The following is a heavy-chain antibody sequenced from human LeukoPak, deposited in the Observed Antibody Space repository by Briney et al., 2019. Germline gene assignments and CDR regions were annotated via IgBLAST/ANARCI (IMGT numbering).Heavy chain of an antibody. V-gene: IGHV4-38-2*02. J-gene: IGHJ5*02. CDR3: ARVYYYDSSGYSPNWFDP. D-gene: IGHD3-22*01. Sequence: SETLSLTCTVSGYSISSGYYWGWIRQPPGKGLEWIGSIYHSWSTYYNPSLNSRGTISVDTSKTQFSLKLSSVTAADTAVYYCARVYYYDSSGYSPNWFDPWGQGTLVTVSS. CDR2: IYHSWST. CDR1: GYSISSGYY.